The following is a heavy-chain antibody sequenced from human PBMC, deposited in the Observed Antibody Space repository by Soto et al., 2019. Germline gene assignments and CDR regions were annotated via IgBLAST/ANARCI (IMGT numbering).Heavy chain of an antibody. J-gene: IGHJ6*02. D-gene: IGHD2-8*01. CDR2: INHSGST. Sequence: PSETLSLTCAVYGGSFSGYYWSWIRQPPGKGLEWIGEINHSGSTNYNPSLKSRVTISVDTSKNQFSLKLSSVTAADTAVYYCARAPFCTNGVCPDGMDVWGQGTTVTVSS. CDR3: ARAPFCTNGVCPDGMDV. CDR1: GGSFSGYY. V-gene: IGHV4-34*01.